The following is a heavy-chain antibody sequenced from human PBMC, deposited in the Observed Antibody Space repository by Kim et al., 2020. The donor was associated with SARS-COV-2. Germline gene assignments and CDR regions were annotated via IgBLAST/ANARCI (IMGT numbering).Heavy chain of an antibody. Sequence: ASVKVSCKASGYTFTSYYMHWVRQAPGQGLEWMGIINPSGGSTSYAQKFQGRVTMTRDTSTSTVYMELSSLRSEDTAVYYCARETFGVVVPAAMPYYYGMDVWGQGTTVTVSS. CDR3: ARETFGVVVPAAMPYYYGMDV. CDR2: INPSGGST. J-gene: IGHJ6*02. CDR1: GYTFTSYY. D-gene: IGHD2-2*01. V-gene: IGHV1-46*01.